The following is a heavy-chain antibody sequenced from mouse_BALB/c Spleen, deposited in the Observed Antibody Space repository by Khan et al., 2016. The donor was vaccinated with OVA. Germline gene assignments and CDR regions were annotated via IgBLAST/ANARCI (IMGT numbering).Heavy chain of an antibody. CDR2: IYPGNSDT. CDR1: GYSFTSSW. CDR3: TDCNYFGWFAY. V-gene: IGHV1-5*01. J-gene: IGHJ3*01. D-gene: IGHD2-1*01. Sequence: VHVKQSGTVLARPGASVKMSCKASGYSFTSSWMPWVKQRPGQGLEWLGAIYPGNSDTSYNQTFKGKAKLPAVPSARTAYMELSRLTNEDAAVYYCTDCNYFGWFAYWGQGTLVTVSA.